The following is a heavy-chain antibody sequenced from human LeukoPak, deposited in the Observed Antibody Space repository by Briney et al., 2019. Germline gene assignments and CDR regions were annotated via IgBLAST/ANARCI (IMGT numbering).Heavy chain of an antibody. V-gene: IGHV4-4*07. CDR3: ARAPYDSSGYYRYYYSMDV. Sequence: SETLSLTCTVSGGSISSYYWNWIRQPAGKGLEWIGRIYNSGSTNYNPSLKSRVTMSVDTYKNHFSLKLSSVTAADTAVYYCARAPYDSSGYYRYYYSMDVWGKGTTVTVSS. D-gene: IGHD3-22*01. J-gene: IGHJ6*03. CDR1: GGSISSYY. CDR2: IYNSGST.